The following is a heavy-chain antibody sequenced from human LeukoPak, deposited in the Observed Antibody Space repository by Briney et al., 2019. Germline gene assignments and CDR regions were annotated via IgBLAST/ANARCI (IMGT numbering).Heavy chain of an antibody. CDR3: ARLTGYSSESWFDP. J-gene: IGHJ5*02. CDR1: GYSISSGYY. CDR2: IYYSGST. D-gene: IGHD3-9*01. V-gene: IGHV4-61*01. Sequence: SETLSLTCTVSGYSISSGYYWGWIRQPPGKGLEWIGYIYYSGSTNYNPSLKSRVTISVHTSKNQFSLKLSSVTAVDTAVYYCARLTGYSSESWFDPWGQGTLVTVSS.